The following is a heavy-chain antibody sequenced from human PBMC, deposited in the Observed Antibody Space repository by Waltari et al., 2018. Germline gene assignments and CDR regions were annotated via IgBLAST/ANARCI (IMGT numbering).Heavy chain of an antibody. D-gene: IGHD3-3*01. V-gene: IGHV4-31*03. Sequence: QVQLQESGPGLVRPSQTLSLRCTVSGDSISRGGYYWSWIRQHPGTGLEWIGYIYSNGNAHYSPSLRSRVTISVDTSKNQFSLKLRSVTAADTAVYYCARGIFGVGTDYWGQGTLVTGSS. CDR1: GDSISRGGYY. J-gene: IGHJ4*02. CDR3: ARGIFGVGTDY. CDR2: IYSNGNA.